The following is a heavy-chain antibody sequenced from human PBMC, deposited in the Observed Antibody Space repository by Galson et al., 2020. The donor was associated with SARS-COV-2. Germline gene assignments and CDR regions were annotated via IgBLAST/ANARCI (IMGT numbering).Heavy chain of an antibody. Sequence: GESLKISCVASGFTFRSYWMSWVRQAPGKGLEWVANIKQDGSEKHYVDSVKGRFTISRDNAKNSLYLQMNSLRAEDTAVYYCARKVVDPGTGSYFRPFDYWGQGTLVTVSS. CDR3: ARKVVDPGTGSYFRPFDY. D-gene: IGHD1-26*01. V-gene: IGHV3-7*01. CDR2: IKQDGSEK. J-gene: IGHJ4*02. CDR1: GFTFRSYW.